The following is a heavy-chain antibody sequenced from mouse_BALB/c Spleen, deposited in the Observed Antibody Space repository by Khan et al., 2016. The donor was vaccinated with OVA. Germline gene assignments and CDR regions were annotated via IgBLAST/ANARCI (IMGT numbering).Heavy chain of an antibody. CDR1: GFSLTSYG. J-gene: IGHJ3*01. CDR3: ARDTTATPY. CDR2: IWAGGST. Sequence: QVQLQQSGPGLVAPSQSLSITCTVSGFSLTSYGVHWVRQPPGKGLEWLGIIWAGGSTHYNSALMSRLSISKGNSKSQVFLKMNSLQTDDTAMYYCARDTTATPYWGQGTLVTVSA. D-gene: IGHD1-2*01. V-gene: IGHV2-9*02.